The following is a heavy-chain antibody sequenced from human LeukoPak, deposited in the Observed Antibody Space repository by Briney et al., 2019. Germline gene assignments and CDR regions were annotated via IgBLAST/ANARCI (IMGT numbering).Heavy chain of an antibody. J-gene: IGHJ6*03. Sequence: TSETLSLTCTVSGGSISSYYWSWIRQPLGKGLEWIGYIYYSGSTNYNPSLKSRVTISVDTSKNQFSLKLSSVTAADTAVYYCARTTEAHSWRTRYYDYYMDVWGKGTTVTVSS. CDR3: ARTTEAHSWRTRYYDYYMDV. V-gene: IGHV4-59*01. CDR1: GGSISSYY. D-gene: IGHD6-13*01. CDR2: IYYSGST.